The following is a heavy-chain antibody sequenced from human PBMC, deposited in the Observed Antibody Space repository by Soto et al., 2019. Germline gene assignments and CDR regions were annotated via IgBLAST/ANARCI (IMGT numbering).Heavy chain of an antibody. V-gene: IGHV3-23*01. Sequence: GGSLRLSCAASGFTFSSYAMSWVRQAPGKGLEWVSAISGSGGSTYYADSVKGRFTISRDNSKNTLYLQMNSLRAEDTAVYYCAKNLGYCGGGSCYSGDWYFDLWGRGTLVTVSS. CDR3: AKNLGYCGGGSCYSGDWYFDL. CDR1: GFTFSSYA. J-gene: IGHJ2*01. D-gene: IGHD2-15*01. CDR2: ISGSGGST.